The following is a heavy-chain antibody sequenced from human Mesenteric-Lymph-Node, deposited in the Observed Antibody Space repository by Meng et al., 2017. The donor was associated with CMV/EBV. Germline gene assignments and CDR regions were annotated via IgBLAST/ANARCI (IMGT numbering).Heavy chain of an antibody. V-gene: IGHV1-18*01. D-gene: IGHD2-2*02. CDR2: ISAYNGNT. Sequence: ASVKVSCKASGYTFTSYGISWVRQAPGQGLEWMGWISAYNGNTNYAQKLQGRVTMTTDTSTSTAYMELRSLRSDDTAVYYCARGPRLYCSSTSCYRAGIYGMDVWGQGTTVTVSS. J-gene: IGHJ6*02. CDR1: GYTFTSYG. CDR3: ARGPRLYCSSTSCYRAGIYGMDV.